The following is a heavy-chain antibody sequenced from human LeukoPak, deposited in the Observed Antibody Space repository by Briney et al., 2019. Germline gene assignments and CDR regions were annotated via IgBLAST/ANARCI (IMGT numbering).Heavy chain of an antibody. V-gene: IGHV3-30*18. J-gene: IGHJ4*02. D-gene: IGHD5-18*01. CDR2: ISYDGSNK. Sequence: GGSLRLSCAASGFTFSSYGMHWVRQAPGKGLEWVAVISYDGSNKYYADSVKGRFTISRDNSKNTPYLQMNSLRAEDTAVYYCAKTVGYSYGPFDYWGQGTLVTVSS. CDR1: GFTFSSYG. CDR3: AKTVGYSYGPFDY.